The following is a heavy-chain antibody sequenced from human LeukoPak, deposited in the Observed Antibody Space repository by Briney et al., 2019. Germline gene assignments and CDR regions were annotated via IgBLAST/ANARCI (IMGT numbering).Heavy chain of an antibody. CDR3: ARKGCSSTSCLTAHAFDI. CDR1: GYSISSGYW. V-gene: IGHV4-28*01. J-gene: IGHJ3*02. CDR2: IYYSGST. Sequence: KPSETLSLTCAVSGYSISSGYWWGWIRQPPGKGLEWIGYIYYSGSTYYNPSLKSRVTMSVDTSKNQFSLKLSSVTAVDTAVYYCARKGCSSTSCLTAHAFDIWGQGTMVTVSS. D-gene: IGHD2-2*01.